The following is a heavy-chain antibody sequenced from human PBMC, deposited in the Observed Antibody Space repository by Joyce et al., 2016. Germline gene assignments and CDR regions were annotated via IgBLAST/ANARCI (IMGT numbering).Heavy chain of an antibody. J-gene: IGHJ4*02. CDR1: GFTFSSYG. CDR2: IWYDGINK. D-gene: IGHD5-12*01. V-gene: IGHV3-33*01. Sequence: QVQLVESGGGVVQPGRSLRLSCAASGFTFSSYGMHWVRQAPGKGLEWVAVIWYDGINKYYADSVKGRFTISRDNSKNTLYLQLNSLRAEDTAVYFCAREGEYGAYETFDYWGQGTLVTVSS. CDR3: AREGEYGAYETFDY.